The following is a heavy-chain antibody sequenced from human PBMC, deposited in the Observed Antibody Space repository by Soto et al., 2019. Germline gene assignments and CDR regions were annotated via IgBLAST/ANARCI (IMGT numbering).Heavy chain of an antibody. J-gene: IGHJ6*02. V-gene: IGHV3-30-3*01. CDR2: ISYDGSNK. Sequence: QVQLVESGGGVVQPGRSLRLSCAASGFTFSSYAMHWVRQAPGKGLEWVAVISYDGSNKYYADSVKGRFTISRDNSKNTLYLKMNSLRAEDTAVYYCAREGGGWDSNYGMDVWGQGTTVTVSS. CDR3: AREGGGWDSNYGMDV. CDR1: GFTFSSYA. D-gene: IGHD4-4*01.